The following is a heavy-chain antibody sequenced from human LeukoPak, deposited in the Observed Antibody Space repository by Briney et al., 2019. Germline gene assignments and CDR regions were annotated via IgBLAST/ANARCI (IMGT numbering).Heavy chain of an antibody. V-gene: IGHV3-30*01. CDR1: GFTFSTYA. J-gene: IGHJ4*02. CDR3: ARYASYYYGSWSSGPHYFDN. CDR2: ISSGGTSE. Sequence: GKSLRLSCAASGFTFSTYAMHWLRQAPGKGLEWVSLISSGGTSEYYADSVKGRITISRDNSKNTLYLQLNSLRAEDTAVYCGARYASYYYGSWSSGPHYFDNWGQGTLVPVSS. D-gene: IGHD3-10*01.